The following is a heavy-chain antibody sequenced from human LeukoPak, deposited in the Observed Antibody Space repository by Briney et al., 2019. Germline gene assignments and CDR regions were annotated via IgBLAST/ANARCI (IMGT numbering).Heavy chain of an antibody. J-gene: IGHJ4*02. CDR1: GYTFTGYY. Sequence: GASVKVSCKASGYTFTGYYVHWVRQAPGQGLEWMGRINPNSVGTNYAQKFQGSVTMTRDTSISTAYIELSRLRSDDTAVYYFARPRRGSSWYDYWGQGTLVTVSS. D-gene: IGHD6-13*01. V-gene: IGHV1-2*06. CDR3: ARPRRGSSWYDY. CDR2: INPNSVGT.